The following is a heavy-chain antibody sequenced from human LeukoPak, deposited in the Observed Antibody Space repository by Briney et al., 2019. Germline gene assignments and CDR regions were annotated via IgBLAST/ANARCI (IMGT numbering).Heavy chain of an antibody. V-gene: IGHV1-46*01. CDR1: GYTFTNYY. D-gene: IGHD4-11*01. Sequence: ASVKVSCKASGYTFTNYYMHWVRQAPGQGLEWMGIINPSDGSTSYAQNFQGRVTITRDTSASTAYMELSSLRSEDMAVYYCARDRRTTSYYFDYWGQGTLVTVSS. CDR2: INPSDGST. CDR3: ARDRRTTSYYFDY. J-gene: IGHJ4*02.